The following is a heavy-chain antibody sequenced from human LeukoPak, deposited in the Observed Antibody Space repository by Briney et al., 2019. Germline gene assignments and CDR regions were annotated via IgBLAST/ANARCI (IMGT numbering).Heavy chain of an antibody. Sequence: GGSLRLSCAASGFTFSSYGMHWVRQAPGKGLEWVAVIWYDGSNKYYADSVKGRFTISRDNSKNTLYLQMNSLRAEDTSVYYCARGGLGIGDFDIWGQGTMVTVSS. J-gene: IGHJ3*02. D-gene: IGHD7-27*01. CDR1: GFTFSSYG. CDR2: IWYDGSNK. CDR3: ARGGLGIGDFDI. V-gene: IGHV3-33*01.